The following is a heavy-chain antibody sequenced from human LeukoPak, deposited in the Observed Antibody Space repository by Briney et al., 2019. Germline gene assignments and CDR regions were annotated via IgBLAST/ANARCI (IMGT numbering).Heavy chain of an antibody. CDR2: ISAYNGNT. Sequence: ASVTVSCKASGYTFTTYGLSWVRQAPGQGLEWMGWISAYNGNTNYAQNLQGRVTMTTDTSTRTAYMELRSLRSDDTAVYYCARGGYCSSTSCLHFDYWGQGTLVTVSS. D-gene: IGHD2-2*01. CDR3: ARGGYCSSTSCLHFDY. V-gene: IGHV1-18*01. J-gene: IGHJ4*02. CDR1: GYTFTTYG.